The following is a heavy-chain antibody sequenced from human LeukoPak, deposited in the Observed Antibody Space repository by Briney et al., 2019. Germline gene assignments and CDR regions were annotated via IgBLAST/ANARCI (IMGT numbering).Heavy chain of an antibody. CDR3: ARGAADDLYYMDV. CDR1: GFTFSSYG. D-gene: IGHD3/OR15-3a*01. CDR2: ISYDGSNK. J-gene: IGHJ6*03. V-gene: IGHV3-30*03. Sequence: GGSLRLSCAASGFTFSSYGMHWVRQAPGKGLEWVAVISYDGSNKYYADSVKGRFTISRDNSKNTLYLQMNSLRAEDTALYYCARGAADDLYYMDVWGKGTTVTVSS.